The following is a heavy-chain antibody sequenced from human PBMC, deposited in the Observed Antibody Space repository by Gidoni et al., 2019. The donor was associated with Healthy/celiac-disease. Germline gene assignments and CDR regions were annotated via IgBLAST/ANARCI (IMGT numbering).Heavy chain of an antibody. J-gene: IGHJ4*02. CDR3: ARDTLEIIVGATRGGEMDY. V-gene: IGHV3-21*01. D-gene: IGHD1-26*01. CDR1: GFTFSSYN. CDR2: ISSSSNYI. Sequence: EVQLVESGGGLVKPGGSLRLSCAASGFTFSSYNMNWVRQAPGKGLEWGSSISSSSNYIYYADSVEGRFTVSRDNAKNSLYLQMNSLRAEDTAVYYCARDTLEIIVGATRGGEMDYWGQGTLVTVSS.